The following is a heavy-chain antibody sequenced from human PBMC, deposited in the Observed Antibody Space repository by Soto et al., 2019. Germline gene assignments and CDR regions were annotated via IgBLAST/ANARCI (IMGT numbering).Heavy chain of an antibody. V-gene: IGHV3-23*01. CDR1: GFTFSSYA. CDR3: AKGATGITIFGVVTYYMDV. CDR2: ISGSGGST. J-gene: IGHJ6*03. Sequence: EVQLLESGGGLVQPGGSLRLSCAASGFTFSSYAMSWVRQAPGKGLEWVSAISGSGGSTYYADSVKGRLTISRDNSKNTLYLQMNSLRAEDTAVYYCAKGATGITIFGVVTYYMDVWGKGTTVTVSS. D-gene: IGHD3-3*01.